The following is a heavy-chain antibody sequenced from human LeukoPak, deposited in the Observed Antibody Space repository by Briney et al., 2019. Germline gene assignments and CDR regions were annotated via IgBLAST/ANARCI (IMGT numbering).Heavy chain of an antibody. CDR1: GGTFSSYA. D-gene: IGHD2-8*01. V-gene: IGHV1-69*05. J-gene: IGHJ1*01. CDR2: IIPIFGTA. CDR3: ASCTNGVCQH. Sequence: SVQVSCKASGGTFSSYAISWVRQAPGQGLEWMGRIIPIFGTANYAQKFQGRVTITTDESTSTAYMELSSLRSEDTAVYYCASCTNGVCQHWGQGTLVTVSS.